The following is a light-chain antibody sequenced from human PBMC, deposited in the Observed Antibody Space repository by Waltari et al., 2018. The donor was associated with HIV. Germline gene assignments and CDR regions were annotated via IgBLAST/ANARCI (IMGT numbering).Light chain of an antibody. J-gene: IGLJ2*01. CDR2: SNK. CDR3: AAWDDSLNEV. CDR1: SSNIGSTT. V-gene: IGLV1-44*01. Sequence: QSVLTQPPSASGTPGQRVTISCSGSSSNIGSTTVTWYQQLPGTAPKLLIYSNKPRPSGVPDRFSVSKSGTSASLAIIGLQSEDEADYYCAAWDDSLNEVFGGGTKLTVL.